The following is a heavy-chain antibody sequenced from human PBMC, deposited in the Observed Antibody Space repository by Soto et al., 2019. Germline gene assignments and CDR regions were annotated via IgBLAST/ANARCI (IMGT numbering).Heavy chain of an antibody. Sequence: GGSLRLSCAASGFTFSNVWLNWIRQAPGKGLEWVGRIKGKTYGETTDYPVSVKGRFTISRDDPKNTLYLQMDSLKTEDTAVYYCTTRVIVGTTVLFHPWGQGTLVTASS. CDR2: IKGKTYGETT. V-gene: IGHV3-15*07. CDR3: TTRVIVGTTVLFHP. D-gene: IGHD1-26*01. J-gene: IGHJ5*02. CDR1: GFTFSNVW.